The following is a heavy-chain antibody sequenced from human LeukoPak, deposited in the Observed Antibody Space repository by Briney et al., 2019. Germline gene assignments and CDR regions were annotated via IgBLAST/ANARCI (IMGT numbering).Heavy chain of an antibody. J-gene: IGHJ4*02. V-gene: IGHV1-3*01. CDR2: INAGNGNT. CDR3: ARGEGSYSSGWYDGRAYYFDY. CDR1: GYTFTSYA. Sequence: ASVKVSCKASGYTFTSYAMHWVRQAPGQRLEWMGWINAGNGNTKYSQKFQGRVTITRDTSASTAYMELSSLRSEDTAVYYCARGEGSYSSGWYDGRAYYFDYWGQGTLVTVSS. D-gene: IGHD6-19*01.